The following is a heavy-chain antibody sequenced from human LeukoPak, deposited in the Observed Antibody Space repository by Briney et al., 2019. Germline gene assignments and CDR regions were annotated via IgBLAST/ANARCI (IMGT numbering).Heavy chain of an antibody. V-gene: IGHV3-48*02. CDR2: ISSTYDI. CDR1: GFIFSPYA. J-gene: IGHJ4*02. Sequence: GGSLRLSCAASGFIFSPYAMNWVRQAPGRGLEWVSYISSTYDIYYSDSVRGRFTISRDNAKNSVYLQMNSLRDEDTAVYHCARDHNWGFDFWGQGTLVAVSS. CDR3: ARDHNWGFDF. D-gene: IGHD7-27*01.